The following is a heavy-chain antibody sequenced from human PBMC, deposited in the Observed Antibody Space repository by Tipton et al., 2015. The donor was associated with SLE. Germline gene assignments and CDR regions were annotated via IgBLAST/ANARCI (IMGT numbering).Heavy chain of an antibody. J-gene: IGHJ3*02. V-gene: IGHV4-4*09. CDR3: ARQGGWYRDAFDI. CDR2: IYTSGST. Sequence: TLSLTCTVSGGSISSYYWSWIRQPPGKGLEWIGYIYTSGSTNYNPSLKSRVTISVDTSKNQFSLKLSSVTAADTAVYYCARQGGWYRDAFDIWGQGTMVTVSS. D-gene: IGHD6-19*01. CDR1: GGSISSYY.